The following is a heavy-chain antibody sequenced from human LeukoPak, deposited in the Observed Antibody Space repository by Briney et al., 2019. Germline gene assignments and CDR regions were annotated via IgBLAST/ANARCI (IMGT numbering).Heavy chain of an antibody. CDR3: TSQYFDY. J-gene: IGHJ4*02. CDR1: EFTFSNAW. CDR2: IKSKTDGGTT. Sequence: GGSLRLSCAASEFTFSNAWMNWVRQGPGKGLEWVGRIKSKTDGGTTDYAAPVEGRFTISRDDSKNTVYLQMNSLKTADTAVYYCTSQYFDYWGQGTLVAVSS. V-gene: IGHV3-15*01.